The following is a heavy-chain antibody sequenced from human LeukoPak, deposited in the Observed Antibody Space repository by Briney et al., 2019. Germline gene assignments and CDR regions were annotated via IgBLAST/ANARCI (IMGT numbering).Heavy chain of an antibody. Sequence: PGRSLRLSCAASGFTFDDYAMHWVRQAPGKGLEWVSGISWNSGSIGYADSVKGRFTISRDNAKNSLYLQMNSLRVEDTALYYCAKGSDTAMVTAPVDYWGQGTLVTVSS. CDR1: GFTFDDYA. J-gene: IGHJ4*02. V-gene: IGHV3-9*01. CDR3: AKGSDTAMVTAPVDY. CDR2: ISWNSGSI. D-gene: IGHD5-18*01.